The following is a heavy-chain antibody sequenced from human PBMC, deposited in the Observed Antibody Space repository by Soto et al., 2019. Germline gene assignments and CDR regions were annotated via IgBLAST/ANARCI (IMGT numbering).Heavy chain of an antibody. CDR2: IGYDGSER. CDR1: GFIFSAYG. CDR3: AKAGALAGWTYGDS. Sequence: QVQLVESGGGVVQPGRSLRLSCATSGFIFSAYGMHWVRQAPGKGLDWVGLIGYDGSERHYADSVKGRFTISSYNSKNTLYLPMDSLRAEDTAMYHCAKAGALAGWTYGDSWGQGTLVTVSS. D-gene: IGHD1-7*01. J-gene: IGHJ4*02. V-gene: IGHV3-30*18.